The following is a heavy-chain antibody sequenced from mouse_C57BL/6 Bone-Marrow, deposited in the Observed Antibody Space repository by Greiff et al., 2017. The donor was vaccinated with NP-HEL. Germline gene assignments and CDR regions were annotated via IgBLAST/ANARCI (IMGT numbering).Heavy chain of an antibody. CDR3: ARHHYWYFDV. CDR2: INPSTGGT. V-gene: IGHV1-43*01. CDR1: GYSFTGYY. J-gene: IGHJ1*03. Sequence: VQLKQSGPELVKPGASVKISCKASGYSFTGYYMHWVKQSSEKSLEWIGEINPSTGGTSYNQKFKGKATLTVDKSSSTAYMQLKSLTSEDSAVYYCARHHYWYFDVWGTGTTVTVSS.